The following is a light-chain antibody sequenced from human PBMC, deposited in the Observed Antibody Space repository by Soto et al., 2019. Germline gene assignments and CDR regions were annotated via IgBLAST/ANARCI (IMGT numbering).Light chain of an antibody. V-gene: IGKV3-15*01. CDR2: GAS. CDR3: QHYNNWPPWT. J-gene: IGKJ1*01. Sequence: EIVMTQSPATLSVSPGERATLSCRASQSISTNLAWYQQKPGQAPRLLIYGASTRATGIPARFSGSGSGTEFTLTISSLQSEDLAVYYCQHYNNWPPWTFGQGAKVESK. CDR1: QSISTN.